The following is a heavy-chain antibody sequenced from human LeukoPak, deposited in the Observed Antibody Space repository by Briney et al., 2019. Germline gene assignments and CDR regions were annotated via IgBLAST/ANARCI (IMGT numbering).Heavy chain of an antibody. CDR2: IYTSGST. Sequence: SQTLSLTCTVSGGSISSGSYYWSWIRQPAGKGLEWIGRIYTSGSTNYNPSLKSRVTISVDTSKNQFSLKLSSVTAADTAVYYCARDRGSSSSYFDYWGQGTLVTVSS. D-gene: IGHD6-13*01. J-gene: IGHJ4*02. CDR1: GGSISSGSYY. V-gene: IGHV4-61*02. CDR3: ARDRGSSSSYFDY.